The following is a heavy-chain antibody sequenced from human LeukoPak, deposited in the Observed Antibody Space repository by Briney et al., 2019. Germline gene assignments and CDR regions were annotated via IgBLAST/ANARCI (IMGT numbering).Heavy chain of an antibody. CDR3: ASEVGATGDY. J-gene: IGHJ4*02. CDR1: GFTFSSYG. Sequence: PGGSLRLSCAASGFTFSSYGMHWVRQAPGKGLEWVAFVRYDGSNKYYADSVKGRFTISRDNSKNTLYLQMNSLRAEDTAVYYCASEVGATGDYWGQGTLVTVSS. D-gene: IGHD1-26*01. CDR2: VRYDGSNK. V-gene: IGHV3-30*02.